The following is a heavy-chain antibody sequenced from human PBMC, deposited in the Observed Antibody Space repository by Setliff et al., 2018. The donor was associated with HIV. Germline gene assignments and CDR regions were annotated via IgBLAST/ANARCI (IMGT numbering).Heavy chain of an antibody. D-gene: IGHD6-13*01. CDR1: GGSFTDYY. Sequence: PSETLSLTCAVFGGSFTDYYWIWIRQPPGKGLEWIGETNHSGSTHYNPSLRSRVTISVDTSKNQISLKLTSVTAADTAVYYCAGGEVRSRYVSSRAPFYHYYYYMDVWGKGTTVTVSS. CDR2: TNHSGST. V-gene: IGHV4-34*01. CDR3: AGGEVRSRYVSSRAPFYHYYYYMDV. J-gene: IGHJ6*03.